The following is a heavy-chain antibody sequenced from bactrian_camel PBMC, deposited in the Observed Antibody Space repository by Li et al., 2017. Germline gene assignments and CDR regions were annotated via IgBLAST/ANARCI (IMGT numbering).Heavy chain of an antibody. CDR2: IYPDSGST. CDR3: ATNVRVHTVAGAVFSINPDGAT. V-gene: IGHV3S28*01. D-gene: IGHD6*01. CDR1: GYRHNSNC. J-gene: IGHJ4*01. Sequence: SLRLSCATSGYRHNSNCLGWFRQAPGKEREGVAVIYPDSGSTYYGDSVKGRFTLSQDNAKSTLYLQMNNLKPEDTAIYYCATNVRVHTVAGAVFSINPDGATGARGPRSPSP.